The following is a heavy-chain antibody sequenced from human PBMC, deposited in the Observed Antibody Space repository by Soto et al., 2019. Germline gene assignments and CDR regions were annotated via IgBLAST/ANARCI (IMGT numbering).Heavy chain of an antibody. Sequence: ASVKVSCKASGYTFTSYGISWVRQAPGQGLEWMGWISAYNGNTNYAQKFQGRVTMTRDTSASTTYMELNSLKSEDTAVYYCARGHWTQTLADYYLDFWAQGTLVTVSS. D-gene: IGHD1-1*01. CDR2: ISAYNGNT. CDR3: ARGHWTQTLADYYLDF. CDR1: GYTFTSYG. V-gene: IGHV1-18*01. J-gene: IGHJ4*02.